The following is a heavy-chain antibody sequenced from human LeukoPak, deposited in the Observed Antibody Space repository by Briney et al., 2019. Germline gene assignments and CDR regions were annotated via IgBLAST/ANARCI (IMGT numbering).Heavy chain of an antibody. D-gene: IGHD3-22*01. CDR1: GYTVTSYA. CDR2: INTNTGNP. CDR3: ARMGGYYDSSGYSFDY. J-gene: IGHJ4*02. V-gene: IGHV7-4-1*02. Sequence: ASVKVSCKASGYTVTSYAMNWVRQAPGQGLEWMGWINTNTGNPTYAQGFTGRFVFSLDTSVSTAYLQISSLKAEGTAVYYCARMGGYYDSSGYSFDYWGQGTLVTVSS.